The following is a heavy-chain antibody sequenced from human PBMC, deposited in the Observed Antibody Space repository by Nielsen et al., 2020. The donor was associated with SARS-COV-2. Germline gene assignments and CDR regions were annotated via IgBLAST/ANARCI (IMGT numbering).Heavy chain of an antibody. CDR3: ARNSGWYPNVNKYYYYGMDV. CDR2: INHSGSS. V-gene: IGHV4-34*01. J-gene: IGHJ6*02. Sequence: WIRQPPGKGLEWIGEINHSGSSNYNPSLKSRVTMSVDTSKNQFSLKLSSVTAADTAVYYCARNSGWYPNVNKYYYYGMDVWGQGTTVTVSS. D-gene: IGHD6-19*01.